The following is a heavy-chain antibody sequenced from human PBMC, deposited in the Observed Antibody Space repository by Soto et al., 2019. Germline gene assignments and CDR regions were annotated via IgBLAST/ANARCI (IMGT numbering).Heavy chain of an antibody. CDR3: ARDGYGGNSGGNWFDP. V-gene: IGHV4-31*03. CDR1: GGSISSGGYY. Sequence: SETLSLTCTVSGGSISSGGYYWSWIRQHPGKGLEWIGYIYYSGSTYYNPSLKSRVTISVDTSENQFSLKLSSVTAADTAVYYCARDGYGGNSGGNWFDPWGQGTLVTVSS. J-gene: IGHJ5*02. D-gene: IGHD4-17*01. CDR2: IYYSGST.